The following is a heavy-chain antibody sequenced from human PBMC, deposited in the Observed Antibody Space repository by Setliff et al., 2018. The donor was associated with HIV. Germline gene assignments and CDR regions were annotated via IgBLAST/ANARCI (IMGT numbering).Heavy chain of an antibody. D-gene: IGHD5-12*01. CDR3: ARDGSIVATPLLDS. CDR2: IRGRSLHI. J-gene: IGHJ4*02. Sequence: GGSLRLSCAASGFTFDSYSMNWVRQAPGKGLEWVASIRGRSLHIYYADSVKGRFIISRDNPKNSLYLQMNSLKAEDTAVYYCARDGSIVATPLLDSWGQGTLVTVSS. CDR1: GFTFDSYS. V-gene: IGHV3-21*01.